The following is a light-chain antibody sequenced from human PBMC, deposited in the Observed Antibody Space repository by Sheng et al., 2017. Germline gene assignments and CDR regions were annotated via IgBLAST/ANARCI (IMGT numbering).Light chain of an antibody. CDR2: AAS. CDR1: QSVDNND. Sequence: VLTQSPGTLSLSPGERATLSCRASQSVDNNDLAWYQHIRGQAPRLLIYAASMRASGIPDRFRGSGSGTGFTLTISGLEPEDFGMYYCQQYASSPLTFGPGTKVD. CDR3: QQYASSPLT. J-gene: IGKJ3*01. V-gene: IGKV3-20*01.